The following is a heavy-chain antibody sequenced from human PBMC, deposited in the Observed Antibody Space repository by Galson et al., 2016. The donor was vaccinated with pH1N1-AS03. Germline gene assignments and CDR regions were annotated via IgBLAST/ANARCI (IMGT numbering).Heavy chain of an antibody. CDR2: INPSSGGT. V-gene: IGHV1-2*02. J-gene: IGHJ4*02. CDR1: GYTFAYYY. Sequence: SVKVSCKASGYTFAYYYVHWVRQAPGQGLEWMGWINPSSGGTKFAQKFQGTVSMTTDTSTRTAYMELSRLRSDDTAVYYCARGGGSALDSWGQGPLVTVSS. D-gene: IGHD1-26*01. CDR3: ARGGGSALDS.